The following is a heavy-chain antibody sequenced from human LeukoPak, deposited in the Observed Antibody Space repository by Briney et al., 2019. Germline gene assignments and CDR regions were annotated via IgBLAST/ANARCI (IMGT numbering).Heavy chain of an antibody. CDR3: ARSDQLLTPSDAFDI. CDR2: ISAYNGNT. J-gene: IGHJ3*02. CDR1: GYTFTSYG. D-gene: IGHD2-2*01. V-gene: IGHV1-18*01. Sequence: ASVKVSCKASGYTFTSYGISWVRQAPGQGLEWMGWISAYNGNTNYAQKLHGRVTMTTDTSTSTAYMELRSLRSDDTAVYYCARSDQLLTPSDAFDIWGQGTMVTVSS.